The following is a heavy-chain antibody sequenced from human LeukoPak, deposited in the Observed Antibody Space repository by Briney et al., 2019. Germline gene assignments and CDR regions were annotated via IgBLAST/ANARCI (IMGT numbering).Heavy chain of an antibody. Sequence: KAGGSLRLSCAASGFAFSDYYMSWIRQAPGKGLEWVSYISSVGSTTYYADSVKGRFTISRDNAKNSLYLQMNSLRAEDTAVYYCARVDWTPDYWGQGTLLTVSS. V-gene: IGHV3-11*01. CDR2: ISSVGSTT. J-gene: IGHJ4*02. CDR1: GFAFSDYY. CDR3: ARVDWTPDY. D-gene: IGHD1-1*01.